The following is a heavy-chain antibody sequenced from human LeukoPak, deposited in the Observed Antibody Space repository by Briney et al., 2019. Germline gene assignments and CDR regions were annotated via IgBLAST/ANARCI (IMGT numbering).Heavy chain of an antibody. V-gene: IGHV1-2*02. CDR3: ARDREYSSSWTTRYYFDY. Sequence: ASVKVSCKASGYTFTGYYLHWVRQAPGQGLEWMGWINPNSGGTNYAQKFQGRVTMTRDTSISTAYMELSRLRSEDTAVYYCARDREYSSSWTTRYYFDYWGQGTLVTVSS. D-gene: IGHD6-13*01. CDR1: GYTFTGYY. J-gene: IGHJ4*02. CDR2: INPNSGGT.